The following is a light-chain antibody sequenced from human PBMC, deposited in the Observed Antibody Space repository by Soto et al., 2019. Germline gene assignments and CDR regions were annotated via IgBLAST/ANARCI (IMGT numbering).Light chain of an antibody. J-gene: IGKJ3*01. V-gene: IGKV3-20*01. CDR3: QQYGNSPFT. Sequence: EILLTQSPGTLSLAPGERVTLSCRASQSVSGSYLAWYQQRPGQAPRLLIYGASSRASGIPDRFSGSGSGTDFTLTISRLEPEDFAMYYCQQYGNSPFTFGPGTKVDIK. CDR1: QSVSGSY. CDR2: GAS.